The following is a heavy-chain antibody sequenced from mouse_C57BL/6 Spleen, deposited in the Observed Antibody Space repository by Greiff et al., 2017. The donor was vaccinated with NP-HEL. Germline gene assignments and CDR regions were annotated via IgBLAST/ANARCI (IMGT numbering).Heavy chain of an antibody. CDR1: GYTFTSYW. CDR3: ARRGPHSGRPHYLDY. J-gene: IGHJ2*01. CDR2: IDPSDSET. Sequence: QVQLQQPGAELVRPGSSVKLSCKASGYTFTSYWMHWVKQRPIQGLEWIGNIDPSDSETPYNQKFKDKATLTVDKSSSTAYMQLSSLTSEDSAVYYCARRGPHSGRPHYLDYWGQGTTLTVSS. V-gene: IGHV1-52*01. D-gene: IGHD4-1*01.